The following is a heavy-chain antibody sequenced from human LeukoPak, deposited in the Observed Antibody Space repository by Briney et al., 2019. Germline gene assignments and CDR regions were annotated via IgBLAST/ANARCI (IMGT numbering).Heavy chain of an antibody. V-gene: IGHV3-23*01. CDR3: ARDLSLIALTD. CDR1: GFTFSSYA. Sequence: PGGSLRLSCTASGFTFSSYAMHWVRQAPGKGLEWVSAISGSGGSTYYADSVKGRFTISRDNSKNTVYLQMNSLRAEDTAVYYCARDLSLIALTDWGQGTLVTVSS. J-gene: IGHJ4*02. CDR2: ISGSGGST. D-gene: IGHD3-22*01.